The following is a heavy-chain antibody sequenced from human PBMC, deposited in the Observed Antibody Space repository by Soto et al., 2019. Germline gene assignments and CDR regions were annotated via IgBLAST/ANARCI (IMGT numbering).Heavy chain of an antibody. Sequence: QVHLQQWSAGLLKPSETLSLTCALYGGSFDGYYWSWIRQSPGKGLEWIGEIHHSGRTKYNPSLKSRVSLSVDTSTKHFSLKLTSVTAADRGVYYCARGVDSWSGYLFWGQGTPVTVSS. CDR3: ARGVDSWSGYLF. CDR1: GGSFDGYY. D-gene: IGHD3-3*01. V-gene: IGHV4-34*01. CDR2: IHHSGRT. J-gene: IGHJ4*02.